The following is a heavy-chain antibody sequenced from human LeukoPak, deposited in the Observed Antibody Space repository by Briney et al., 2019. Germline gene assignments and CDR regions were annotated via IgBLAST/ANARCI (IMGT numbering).Heavy chain of an antibody. V-gene: IGHV3-7*01. J-gene: IGHJ4*02. Sequence: GALRLSCAASGWAFSNYWMTWVRQAPGKGLQGVANIKPDGTEKNYVDSVKGRSTISRDNAKNSVYLQLNSLRVDEPALYYCARTPLPQLEPDYFDSWGQGTLVSV. D-gene: IGHD1-1*01. CDR2: IKPDGTEK. CDR3: ARTPLPQLEPDYFDS. CDR1: GWAFSNYW.